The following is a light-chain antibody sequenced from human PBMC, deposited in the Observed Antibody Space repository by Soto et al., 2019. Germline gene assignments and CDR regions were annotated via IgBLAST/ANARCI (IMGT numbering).Light chain of an antibody. CDR2: DNI. V-gene: IGLV1-40*01. CDR1: SSNIGAGYA. Sequence: QSVLTQPPSVSVAPGQRVTISCTGSSSNIGAGYAVHWYQQLPGTAPKLLIYDNINRPSGVPDRFSGSKSGTSASLAITGLQAEDEADYYCQSYDSSLDYVFGTGTKVTVL. CDR3: QSYDSSLDYV. J-gene: IGLJ1*01.